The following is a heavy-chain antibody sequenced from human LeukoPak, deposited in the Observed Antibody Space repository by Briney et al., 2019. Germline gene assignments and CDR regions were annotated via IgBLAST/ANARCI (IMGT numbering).Heavy chain of an antibody. CDR1: GGSISSYY. V-gene: IGHV4-59*01. J-gene: IGHJ4*02. D-gene: IGHD3-22*01. CDR3: ARVDYDSSGADY. Sequence: SETLSLTCTVSGGSISSYYWSWIRQPPGKGLEWIGYIYYSGSTNYNPSLKSRVTISVDTSKNQFSLKLSSVTAADTAVYYCARVDYDSSGADYWGQGTLVTVSS. CDR2: IYYSGST.